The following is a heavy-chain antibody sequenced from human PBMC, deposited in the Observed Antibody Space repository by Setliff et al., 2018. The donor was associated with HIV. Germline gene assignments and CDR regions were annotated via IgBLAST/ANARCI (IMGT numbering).Heavy chain of an antibody. V-gene: IGHV3-73*01. J-gene: IGHJ4*02. CDR3: TRPQYIYENGGSDY. CDR1: GFTFSGSP. D-gene: IGHD3-22*01. CDR2: IKDRTDNYAT. Sequence: GGSLRLSCAASGFTFSGSPIHWVRQASGKGLEWFGRIKDRTDNYATAYAASVKGRFTIFRDDSANTAYLQINSLEIEDTAVYYCTRPQYIYENGGSDYWGQGTQVTVSS.